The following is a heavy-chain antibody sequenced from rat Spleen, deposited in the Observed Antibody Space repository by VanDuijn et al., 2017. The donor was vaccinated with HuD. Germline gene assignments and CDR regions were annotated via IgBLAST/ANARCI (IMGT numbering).Heavy chain of an antibody. J-gene: IGHJ4*01. Sequence: EVQLQESGPGLVKPSQSLSLTCSVTGYSITRNYRWNWIRKFPGNKLEWMGYINSPGSTNYNPSLKSRISITRDTSKNQFFLQVNSLTTADTATYYCARGVMDAWGQGASVTVSS. CDR2: INSPGST. CDR3: ARGVMDA. CDR1: GYSITRNYR. V-gene: IGHV3-3*01.